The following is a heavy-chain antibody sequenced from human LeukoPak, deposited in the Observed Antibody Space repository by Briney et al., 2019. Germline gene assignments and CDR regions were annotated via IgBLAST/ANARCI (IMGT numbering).Heavy chain of an antibody. CDR1: GGSFSGYY. V-gene: IGHV4-34*01. CDR2: INHSGST. Sequence: SETLSLTCAVYGGSFSGYYWSWIRQPPGKGLEWIGEINHSGSTNYIPSLKSRVTISVDTSKNQFSLKLSSVTAADTAVYYCARRGPPYSGDPWGQGTLVTVSS. D-gene: IGHD1-26*01. J-gene: IGHJ5*02. CDR3: ARRGPPYSGDP.